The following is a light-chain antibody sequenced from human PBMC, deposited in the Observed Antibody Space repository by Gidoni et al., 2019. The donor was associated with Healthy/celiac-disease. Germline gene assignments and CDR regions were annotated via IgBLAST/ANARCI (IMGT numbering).Light chain of an antibody. CDR3: QQRSNWLLT. Sequence: EIVLTQSPATLSLSPGERATLSCRASQSVSSYLGWYQQKPGQAPRPLIYDASNRATGIPARFSGSGSGTEFTLTISSLEPEDFAVYYCQQRSNWLLTFGGGTKVEIK. CDR1: QSVSSY. J-gene: IGKJ4*01. V-gene: IGKV3-11*01. CDR2: DAS.